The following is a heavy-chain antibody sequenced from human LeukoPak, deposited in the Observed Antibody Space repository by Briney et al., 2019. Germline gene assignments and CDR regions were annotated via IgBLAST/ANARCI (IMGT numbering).Heavy chain of an antibody. CDR2: IYRSGST. D-gene: IGHD6-19*01. CDR3: ARRHSSGWFHY. V-gene: IGHV4-38-2*02. CDR1: GYSLSNGYY. Sequence: SETLSLTCTVSGYSLSNGYYWDWIRQPPGRGLEWIGNIYRSGSTSYNPSLKSRVTISVDTSKNQFSLKVNSVTAADTAVYYCARRHSSGWFHYWGQGTLVTVSS. J-gene: IGHJ4*02.